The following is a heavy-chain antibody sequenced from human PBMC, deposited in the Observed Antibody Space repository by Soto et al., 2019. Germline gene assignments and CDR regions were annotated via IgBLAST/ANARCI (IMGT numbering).Heavy chain of an antibody. V-gene: IGHV1-3*01. J-gene: IGHJ6*02. D-gene: IGHD3-9*01. CDR1: GYTFTSYA. CDR3: ARVGQLRYFDWLSRNYGMDV. CDR2: INAGNGNT. Sequence: ASVKVSCKASGYTFTSYAMHWVRQAPGQRLEWMGWINAGNGNTKYSQKFQGRVTITRDTSASTAYMELSSLRSEDTAVYYCARVGQLRYFDWLSRNYGMDVWGQGTTVTVSS.